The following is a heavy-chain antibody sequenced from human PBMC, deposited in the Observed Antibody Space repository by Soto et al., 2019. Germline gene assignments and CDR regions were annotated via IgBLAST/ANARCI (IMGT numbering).Heavy chain of an antibody. Sequence: GGSLRLSCTASGFTFGDYAMSWFRQAPGKGLEWVGFIRSKAYGGTTEYAASVKGRFTISRDDSKSIAYLQMNSLKTEDTAVYYCTRDGLEVCSSTSCYSHDWFDPWGQGTLVTVSS. J-gene: IGHJ5*02. CDR3: TRDGLEVCSSTSCYSHDWFDP. V-gene: IGHV3-49*03. D-gene: IGHD2-2*02. CDR2: IRSKAYGGTT. CDR1: GFTFGDYA.